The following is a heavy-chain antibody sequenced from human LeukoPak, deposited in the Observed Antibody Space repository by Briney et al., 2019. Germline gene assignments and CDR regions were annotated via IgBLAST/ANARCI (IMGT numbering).Heavy chain of an antibody. V-gene: IGHV4-39*01. J-gene: IGHJ4*02. CDR2: IYYSGST. D-gene: IGHD5-12*01. CDR1: GRSISSSSYY. Sequence: PSETLSLTCTVSGRSISSSSYYWAWIRQPPGKGPQWIGVIYYSGSTYSNPSLKSRFTISVDTSKNQFSLKLSSVTAADTAVYYCARHIVATIAGVDYWGQGTLVTVSS. CDR3: ARHIVATIAGVDY.